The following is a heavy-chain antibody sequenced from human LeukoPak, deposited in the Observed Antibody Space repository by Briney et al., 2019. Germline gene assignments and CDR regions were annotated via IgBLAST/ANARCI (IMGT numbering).Heavy chain of an antibody. V-gene: IGHV4-59*01. CDR1: GGSITSYY. CDR3: ARDYGGNSGEFDP. J-gene: IGHJ5*02. CDR2: VYNRGTT. Sequence: PSETLSLTCSVSGGSITSYYWSWIRQSPMKGLEWIGSVYNRGTTYYNPSLKSRVTISGDTTKNQLSLRMTYVTTADTDVYFCARDYGGNSGEFDPWGQGTLVTVSS. D-gene: IGHD4-23*01.